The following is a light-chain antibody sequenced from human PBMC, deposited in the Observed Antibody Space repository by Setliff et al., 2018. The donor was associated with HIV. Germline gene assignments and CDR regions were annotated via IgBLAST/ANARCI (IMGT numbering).Light chain of an antibody. J-gene: IGLJ2*01. Sequence: LTQPASVSASPGQSITIPCTGTSNDIGKYNLVSWYQQHPNRAPKLIIFEVTQRPSGVSNRFSGSKSGDTASLTISGLQAEDEADYFCCSYTGDVNYVLFGGGTKVTVL. CDR3: CSYTGDVNYVL. CDR2: EVT. CDR1: SNDIGKYNL. V-gene: IGLV2-23*02.